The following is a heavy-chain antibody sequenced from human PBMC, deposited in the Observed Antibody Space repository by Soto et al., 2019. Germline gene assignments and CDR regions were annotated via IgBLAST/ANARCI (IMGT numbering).Heavy chain of an antibody. Sequence: QVQLQESGPGLVKPSETLSLTCTVSGGSVSSGSYYWSWIRQPPGKGLEWIGYIYYSGSTNYNPSLKSRVTISVDTSKNQFSLKLSSVTAADTAVYYCARSGFRDGVDYWGQGTLVTVSS. CDR1: GGSVSSGSYY. CDR3: ARSGFRDGVDY. D-gene: IGHD3-10*01. V-gene: IGHV4-61*01. CDR2: IYYSGST. J-gene: IGHJ4*02.